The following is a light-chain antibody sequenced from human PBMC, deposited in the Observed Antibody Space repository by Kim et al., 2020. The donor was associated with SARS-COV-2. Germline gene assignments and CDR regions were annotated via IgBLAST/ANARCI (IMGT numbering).Light chain of an antibody. CDR3: QQCTDIPWT. V-gene: IGKV1-5*01. Sequence: SVGDRVAITCRAGRNINTWLAWYQHKAGKAPKLLIQDASKLRSGVPSRFSGSGSGTEFTLTISGLQPDDFATYYCQQCTDIPWTFGQGTKVDIK. CDR2: DAS. CDR1: RNINTW. J-gene: IGKJ1*01.